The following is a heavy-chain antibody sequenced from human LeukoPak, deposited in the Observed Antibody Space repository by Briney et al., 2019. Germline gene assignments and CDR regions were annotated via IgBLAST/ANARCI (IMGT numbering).Heavy chain of an antibody. CDR3: ARGDSHYYGSGSYYTGYYYGMDV. CDR2: INPNSGGT. CDR1: GYTFTSYY. D-gene: IGHD3-10*01. Sequence: ASVKVSCTASGYTFTSYYIHWVRQAPGQGLEWMGRINPNSGGTNYAQKFQGRVTMTRDTSISTAYMELSRLRSDDTAVYYCARGDSHYYGSGSYYTGYYYGMDVWGQGTTVTVSS. V-gene: IGHV1-2*06. J-gene: IGHJ6*02.